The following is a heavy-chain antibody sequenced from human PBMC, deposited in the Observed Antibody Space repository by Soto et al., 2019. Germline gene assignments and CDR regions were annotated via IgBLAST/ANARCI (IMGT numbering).Heavy chain of an antibody. Sequence: QVQLVQSGPEVKKTGTSVKVSCKASGGTFSSRAISWVRQAPGQGLERMGGIIPVFGRVNYAEKFQDRVTITADESTGTVYMELGILRSEDTALYYCANSRGGTFVGYHSMDIWGQGTTVSVAA. CDR2: IIPVFGRV. D-gene: IGHD1-26*01. CDR3: ANSRGGTFVGYHSMDI. V-gene: IGHV1-69*01. CDR1: GGTFSSRA. J-gene: IGHJ6*01.